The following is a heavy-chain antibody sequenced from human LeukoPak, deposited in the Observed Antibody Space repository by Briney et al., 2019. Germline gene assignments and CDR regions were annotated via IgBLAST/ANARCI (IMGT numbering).Heavy chain of an antibody. CDR1: GFTFSSYG. J-gene: IGHJ4*02. D-gene: IGHD3-22*01. CDR3: ARDWGGNYYDSSGCLDY. CDR2: IWYDGSNK. V-gene: IGHV3-33*01. Sequence: PGGSLRLSCAASGFTFSSYGMHWVRQAPGKGLEWVAVIWYDGSNKYYADSVKGRFTISRDNSKNTLYLQMNSLRAEDTAVYYCARDWGGNYYDSSGCLDYWGQGTLVTVSS.